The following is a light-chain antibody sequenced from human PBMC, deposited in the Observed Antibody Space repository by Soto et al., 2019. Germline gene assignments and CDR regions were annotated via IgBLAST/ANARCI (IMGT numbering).Light chain of an antibody. J-gene: IGLJ1*01. Sequence: QSVLTQPPSVSAAPGQKVTISCSGSSSNIRNNYVSWYQQLPGTAPKLLIYDNNKRPSEIPDRFSGSKSGTSATLGITGPQTGDEADYYCGTWDSSLSVYVFGTGTKLTVL. CDR1: SSNIRNNY. V-gene: IGLV1-51*01. CDR2: DNN. CDR3: GTWDSSLSVYV.